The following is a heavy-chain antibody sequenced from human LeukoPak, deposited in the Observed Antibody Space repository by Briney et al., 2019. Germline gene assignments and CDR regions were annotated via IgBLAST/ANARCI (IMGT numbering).Heavy chain of an antibody. CDR3: ARHSNPPL. D-gene: IGHD4-11*01. Sequence: GGSLRLSCAASGFTFSSYEMNWVRQAPGKGLEWVSNISSSGSTIYYADSVKGRFTISRDNAKKSLYLQMNSLRAKDTAVYYCARHSNPPLWGQGTLVTVSS. CDR2: ISSSGSTI. J-gene: IGHJ4*02. CDR1: GFTFSSYE. V-gene: IGHV3-48*03.